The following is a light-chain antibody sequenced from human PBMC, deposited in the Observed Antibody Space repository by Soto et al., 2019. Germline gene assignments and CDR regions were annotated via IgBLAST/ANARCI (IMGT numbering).Light chain of an antibody. CDR3: AAWDDSLGGHVV. CDR2: NND. CDR1: SSNIGRNT. J-gene: IGLJ2*01. Sequence: QSVLTQPPSASGTPGQRVSISCSGGSSNIGRNTVNWYQQVPGTAPKLLLYNNDQRPSGVPDRFSGSTSDTSASLAISGLQSDDEADYYRAAWDDSLGGHVVFGGGTKLTVL. V-gene: IGLV1-44*01.